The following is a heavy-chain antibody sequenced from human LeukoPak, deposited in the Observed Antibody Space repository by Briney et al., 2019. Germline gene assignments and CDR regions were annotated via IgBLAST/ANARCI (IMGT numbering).Heavy chain of an antibody. J-gene: IGHJ5*02. V-gene: IGHV1-24*01. CDR1: GYTLTELS. Sequence: ASVKVSCKVSGYTLTELSMHWVRQAPGKGLEWMGGFDPEDGETIYAQKFQGRVTMTEDTSTDTAYMELSSLRSEDTAVYYCATVGLWFGELPHLNWFDPWGQGTLVTVSS. CDR3: ATVGLWFGELPHLNWFDP. D-gene: IGHD3-10*01. CDR2: FDPEDGET.